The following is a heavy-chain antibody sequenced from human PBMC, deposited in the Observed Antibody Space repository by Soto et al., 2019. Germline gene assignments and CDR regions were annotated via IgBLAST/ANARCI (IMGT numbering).Heavy chain of an antibody. Sequence: EVQLLESGGGLVQPGGSLRLSCAASGFTFSSYAMSWVRQAPGKGLEWVSAISGSGGSTYYADSVNGRFTISRDNSKNTLYLQMNSLRAEDTAVYYCAKNVGATTRFDYWGQGTLVTVSS. V-gene: IGHV3-23*01. CDR2: ISGSGGST. J-gene: IGHJ4*02. CDR3: AKNVGATTRFDY. D-gene: IGHD1-26*01. CDR1: GFTFSSYA.